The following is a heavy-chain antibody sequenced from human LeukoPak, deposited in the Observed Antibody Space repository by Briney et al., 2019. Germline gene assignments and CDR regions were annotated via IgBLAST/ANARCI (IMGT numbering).Heavy chain of an antibody. J-gene: IGHJ4*02. Sequence: PSETLSLTCAVYGGSFSGYYWSWIRQPPGKGLEWIGEINHSGSTNYNPSLKSRVTISVDTSKNQFSLKLSSVTAADTAVYYCARHPAKGYDILTGYHPRGYFDYWGQGTLVTVSS. V-gene: IGHV4-34*01. CDR2: INHSGST. CDR1: GGSFSGYY. D-gene: IGHD3-9*01. CDR3: ARHPAKGYDILTGYHPRGYFDY.